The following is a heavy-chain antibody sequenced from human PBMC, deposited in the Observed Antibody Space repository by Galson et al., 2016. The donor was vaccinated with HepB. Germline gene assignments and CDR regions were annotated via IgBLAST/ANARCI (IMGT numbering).Heavy chain of an antibody. Sequence: SETLSLTCTVSGGSISSGSYYWGWIRRPPGKGLEWIGSVYYSGNTYSNPSLKSRVTTSVDTSNNHFSLKLSSVTAADTAVYYCARLGGGLDAFDIWGQGTMVTVSS. CDR1: GGSISSGSYY. V-gene: IGHV4-39*02. CDR3: ARLGGGLDAFDI. J-gene: IGHJ3*02. D-gene: IGHD3-16*01. CDR2: VYYSGNT.